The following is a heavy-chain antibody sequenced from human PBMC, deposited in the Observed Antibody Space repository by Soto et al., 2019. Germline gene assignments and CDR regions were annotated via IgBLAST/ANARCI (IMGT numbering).Heavy chain of an antibody. CDR3: ARELRGYSYGILHY. V-gene: IGHV1-2*04. D-gene: IGHD5-18*01. CDR2: INPNSGGT. CDR1: GYTFTGYY. Sequence: ASVKVSCKASGYTFTGYYMRWVRQAPGQGLEWMGWINPNSGGTNYAQKFQGWVTMTRDTSISTAYMELSRLRSDDTAVYYCARELRGYSYGILHYWGQGTLVTVSS. J-gene: IGHJ4*02.